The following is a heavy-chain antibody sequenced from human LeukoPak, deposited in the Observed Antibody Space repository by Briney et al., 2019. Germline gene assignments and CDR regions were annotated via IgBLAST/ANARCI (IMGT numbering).Heavy chain of an antibody. V-gene: IGHV3-30*18. Sequence: GGSLRLSCAASGFTFSTYIMNWVRQAPGKGLEWVAVISHDGSIKSYADSVRGRFTISRDTSKNKLYLQMNSLRPEDTAIYYCAKVRSGYYYDYWGRGTLVTVSP. CDR1: GFTFSTYI. J-gene: IGHJ4*02. CDR2: ISHDGSIK. D-gene: IGHD3-22*01. CDR3: AKVRSGYYYDY.